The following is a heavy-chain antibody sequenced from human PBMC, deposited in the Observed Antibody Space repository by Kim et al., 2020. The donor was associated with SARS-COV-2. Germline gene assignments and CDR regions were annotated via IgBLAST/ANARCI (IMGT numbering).Heavy chain of an antibody. D-gene: IGHD4-17*01. Sequence: GGSLRLSFAASGFTFDDYTMHWVRQAPGKGLEWVSLISWDGGSTYYADSVKGRFTISRDNSKHSLYLQMNSLRTEDTALYYCAKDLTTVVTWGGMDVWGQGTTVTVSS. CDR1: GFTFDDYT. CDR3: AKDLTTVVTWGGMDV. V-gene: IGHV3-43*01. J-gene: IGHJ6*02. CDR2: ISWDGGST.